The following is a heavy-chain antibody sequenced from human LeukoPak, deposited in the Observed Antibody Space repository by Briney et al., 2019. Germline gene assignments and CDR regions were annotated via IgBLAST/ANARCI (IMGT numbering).Heavy chain of an antibody. CDR1: GFTFSCYS. CDR3: ARASGYRSGWYVGYFDY. J-gene: IGHJ4*02. Sequence: PGGALRLSCAAPGFTFSCYSLNWVRQAPGKGLEWVSSISSSSSYIYYTDSVKGRFTISRDSAKNSLYLQMNSLRAEDTAVYYCARASGYRSGWYVGYFDYWGQGTLVTVSS. V-gene: IGHV3-21*01. CDR2: ISSSSSYI. D-gene: IGHD6-19*01.